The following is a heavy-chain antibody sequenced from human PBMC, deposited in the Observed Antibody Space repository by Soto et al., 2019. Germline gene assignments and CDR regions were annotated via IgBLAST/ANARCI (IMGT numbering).Heavy chain of an antibody. CDR2: IIPIFGTA. V-gene: IGHV1-69*12. J-gene: IGHJ4*02. CDR1: GGTFSSNA. CDR3: ARRSRRDGHNTLDD. Sequence: QVQLVQSGAEVKKPGSSVKVSCKASGGTFSSNAISWVRQAPGQGLEWIGGIIPIFGTANYAQKFQDRVTIIADETTSTAYMERSSLSCEDTAVYVCARRSRRDGHNTLDDWGQGTMVTVSS. D-gene: IGHD2-21*01.